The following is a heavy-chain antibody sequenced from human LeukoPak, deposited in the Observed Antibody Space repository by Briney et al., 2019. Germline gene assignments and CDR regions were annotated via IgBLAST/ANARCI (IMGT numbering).Heavy chain of an antibody. V-gene: IGHV3-23*01. CDR3: AKDFVSPVAVAEFDF. J-gene: IGHJ4*02. CDR1: GFTFSSYA. D-gene: IGHD6-19*01. CDR2: ISGSGGST. Sequence: PGGSLRLSCAASGFTFSSYAMSWVRQAPRKGLEWVSAISGSGGSTYYADSVKGRFTISRDNSKNTLYLQMNSLRAEDTAVYYCAKDFVSPVAVAEFDFWGQGTLVTVSS.